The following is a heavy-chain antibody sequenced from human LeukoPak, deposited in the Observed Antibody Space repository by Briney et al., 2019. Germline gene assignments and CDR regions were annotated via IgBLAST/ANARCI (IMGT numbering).Heavy chain of an antibody. CDR2: IKQDGSEA. J-gene: IGHJ3*02. CDR3: ARALRSRCNWYAFDI. D-gene: IGHD1-1*01. Sequence: GGSLRLSCAASGFTFSSYWMTWVRQAPGKGLEWVANIKQDGSEAYYVDSVKGRFTISRDNAKNSLYLQMNSLRAEDTAVYYCARALRSRCNWYAFDIWGQGTMVTVSS. CDR1: GFTFSSYW. V-gene: IGHV3-7*01.